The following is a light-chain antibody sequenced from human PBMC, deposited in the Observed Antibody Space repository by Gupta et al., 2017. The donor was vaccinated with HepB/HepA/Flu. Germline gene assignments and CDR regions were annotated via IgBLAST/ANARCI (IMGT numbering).Light chain of an antibody. V-gene: IGKV1-12*01. CDR2: ASS. CDR1: QGISTW. CDR3: QQPSSFPYT. Sequence: DIQMTQSPSLVSASLGDRVTISCRASQGISTWVAWYQQKPGKAPKLLIYASSHLFSGVPERFSGTGSGTDFTLTISSVQPEDLAIYYCQQPSSFPYTFGQGTKLEIK. J-gene: IGKJ2*01.